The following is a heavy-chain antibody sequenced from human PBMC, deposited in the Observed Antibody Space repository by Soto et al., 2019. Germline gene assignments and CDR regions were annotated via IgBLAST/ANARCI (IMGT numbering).Heavy chain of an antibody. D-gene: IGHD1-1*01. V-gene: IGHV3-7*04. CDR2: VNQDGSEK. CDR1: AITFRTYW. Sequence: EVQLVESGGDLVQPGGSLRLSCVVSAITFRTYWMNWVRQAPGKGPEWVANVNQDGSEKNYVCSVKGRLTISRDNAKNSLYLQMNHLRVAATAIYYCAGPSAWTEEYWGQGTLVTVSS. J-gene: IGHJ4*02. CDR3: AGPSAWTEEY.